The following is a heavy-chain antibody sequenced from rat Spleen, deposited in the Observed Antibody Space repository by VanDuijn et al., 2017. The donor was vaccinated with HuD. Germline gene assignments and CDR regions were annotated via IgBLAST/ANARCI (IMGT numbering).Heavy chain of an antibody. D-gene: IGHD1-2*01. CDR3: ARSDYSSPYYFDY. Sequence: QVQLKESGPDLVQPSQTLSLTCTVSGFSLTNYGVIWVRQPPGKGLEWMGVIWGNGDTNHNSVLKSRLSISRDTSKSQVFLKMNNLQTEDTAMYFCARSDYSSPYYFDYWGQGVMVTVSS. CDR2: IWGNGDT. J-gene: IGHJ2*01. V-gene: IGHV2S61*01. CDR1: GFSLTNYG.